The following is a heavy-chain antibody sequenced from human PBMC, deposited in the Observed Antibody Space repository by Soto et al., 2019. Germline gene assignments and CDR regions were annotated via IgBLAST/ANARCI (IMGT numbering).Heavy chain of an antibody. CDR2: ISYDGSNK. CDR3: AKQRRIPTYYDFWSGYYSSATDYYGMDV. V-gene: IGHV3-30*18. D-gene: IGHD3-3*01. J-gene: IGHJ6*02. CDR1: GFTFSSYG. Sequence: PGGSLRLSCAASGFTFSSYGMHWVRQAPGKGLEWVAVISYDGSNKYYADSVKGRFTISRDNSKNTLYLQMNSLRAEDTAVYYCAKQRRIPTYYDFWSGYYSSATDYYGMDVWGQGTTVTVSS.